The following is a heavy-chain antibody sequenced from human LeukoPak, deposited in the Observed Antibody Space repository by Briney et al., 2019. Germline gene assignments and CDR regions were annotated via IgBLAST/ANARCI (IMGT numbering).Heavy chain of an antibody. J-gene: IGHJ3*02. CDR1: GFTFSSYD. Sequence: PGGSLRLSCAASGFTFSSYDMNWVRQAPGKGLEWVSSISSSSSYIYYADSVKGRFTISRDNAKNSLYLQMNSLRAEDTAVYYCARAFRCSSTSCPTAFDIWGQGTMVTVSS. D-gene: IGHD2-2*01. CDR3: ARAFRCSSTSCPTAFDI. V-gene: IGHV3-21*01. CDR2: ISSSSSYI.